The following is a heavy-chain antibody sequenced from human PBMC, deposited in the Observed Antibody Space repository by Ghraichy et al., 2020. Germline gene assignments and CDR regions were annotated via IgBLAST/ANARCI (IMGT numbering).Heavy chain of an antibody. J-gene: IGHJ4*02. CDR3: ARTLPIVVVPALDY. D-gene: IGHD2-2*01. V-gene: IGHV1-18*01. CDR1: GYTFTSYG. CDR2: ISAYNGNT. Sequence: ASVKVSCKASGYTFTSYGISWVRQAPGQGLEWMGWISAYNGNTNYAQKLQGRVTMTTDTSTSTAYMELRSLRSDDTAVYYCARTLPIVVVPALDYWGQGTLVTVSS.